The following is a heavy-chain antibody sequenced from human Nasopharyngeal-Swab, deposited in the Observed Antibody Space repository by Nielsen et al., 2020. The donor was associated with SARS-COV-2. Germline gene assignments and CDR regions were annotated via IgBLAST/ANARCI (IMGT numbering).Heavy chain of an antibody. D-gene: IGHD6-19*01. CDR2: ISGSGGST. V-gene: IGHV3-23*01. Sequence: ESLKISCAASGFTFSSYAMSWVRQAPGKGLEWVSAISGSGGSTYYADSVKGRFTISRDNSKNTLYLQMNSLRAEDTAVYYCAKMARFSSGSDWFDPWGQGTLVTVSS. J-gene: IGHJ5*02. CDR1: GFTFSSYA. CDR3: AKMARFSSGSDWFDP.